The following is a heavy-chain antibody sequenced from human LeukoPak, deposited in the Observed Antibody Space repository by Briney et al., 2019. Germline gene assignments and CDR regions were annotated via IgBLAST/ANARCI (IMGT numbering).Heavy chain of an antibody. V-gene: IGHV3-21*01. CDR2: ITGTSRTI. J-gene: IGHJ4*02. D-gene: IGHD3-10*01. CDR1: GFTFSSFT. Sequence: GGSLRFSCAASGFTFSSFTMNWVRQAPGKGLQWVSSITGTSRTIQYADSVMGRFTISRDNSKNSLYLQMNSLRAEDTAVYYCARDSNYYSWDWGQGTLVTVSS. CDR3: ARDSNYYSWD.